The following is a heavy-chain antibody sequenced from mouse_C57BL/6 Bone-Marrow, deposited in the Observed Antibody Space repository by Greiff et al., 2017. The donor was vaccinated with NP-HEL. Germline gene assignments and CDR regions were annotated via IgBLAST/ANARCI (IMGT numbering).Heavy chain of an antibody. Sequence: EVKLVESEGGLVQPGSSMKLSCTASGFTFSDYYMAWVRQVPEKGLEWVANINYDGSSTYYLDSLKSRFIISRDNAKNILYLQMSSLKSEDTATYYCARGYYYYYAMDYWGQGTSVTVSS. CDR3: ARGYYYYYAMDY. V-gene: IGHV5-16*01. D-gene: IGHD1-1*01. CDR2: INYDGSST. CDR1: GFTFSDYY. J-gene: IGHJ4*01.